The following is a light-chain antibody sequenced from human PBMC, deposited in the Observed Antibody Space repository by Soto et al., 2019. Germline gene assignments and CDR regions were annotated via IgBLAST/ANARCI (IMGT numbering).Light chain of an antibody. CDR3: QQYGGSPRALS. J-gene: IGKJ4*01. V-gene: IGKV3-20*01. CDR2: ATS. CDR1: QTVGTDF. Sequence: EIVLTQSPDTLSLSPGERATLSCRARQTVGTDFLVWYQQKIGQPPRLLIYATSRRATGIPDRFSGSGSGTDFTLTISRLEPEDFAVYYCQQYGGSPRALSFGGGTRVESK.